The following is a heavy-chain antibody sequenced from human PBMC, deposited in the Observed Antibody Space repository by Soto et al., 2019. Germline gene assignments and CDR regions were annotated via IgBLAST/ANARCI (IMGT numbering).Heavy chain of an antibody. CDR1: GFTFSSYA. D-gene: IGHD1-26*01. Sequence: EVQLLESGGGLVQPGGSLRLSCAASGFTFSSYAMSWVRQAPGKGLEWVSAISGGGSSTYYADSVKGRFTISRDNSKTTLYLQMDSRRAEDTAVYYCANGAPGGLLPTCFDPWGQGALVTVSS. CDR2: ISGGGSST. J-gene: IGHJ5*02. CDR3: ANGAPGGLLPTCFDP. V-gene: IGHV3-23*01.